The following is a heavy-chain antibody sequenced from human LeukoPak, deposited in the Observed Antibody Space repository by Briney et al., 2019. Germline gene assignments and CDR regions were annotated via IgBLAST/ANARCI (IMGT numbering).Heavy chain of an antibody. J-gene: IGHJ6*02. CDR2: IKEDGSVK. Sequence: GGSLRLSCAASGFTFSIYWMTWVRQAPGKGLEWVANIKEDGSVKYYVDSVKGRFTISTDNAKKSLYLQMNNLRGEDTAVYFCARRWKLSLDVWGQGTTVTVSS. CDR1: GFTFSIYW. V-gene: IGHV3-7*01. D-gene: IGHD5-24*01. CDR3: ARRWKLSLDV.